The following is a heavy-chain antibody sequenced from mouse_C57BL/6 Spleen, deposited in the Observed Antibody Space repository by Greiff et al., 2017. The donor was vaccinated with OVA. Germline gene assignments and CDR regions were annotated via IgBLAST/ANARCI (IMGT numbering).Heavy chain of an antibody. CDR3: AGYYYAMDY. Sequence: VQLQQSGPELVKPGASVKMSCKASGYTFTDYNMHWVKQSHGKSLEWIGYINPNNGGTSYNQKFKGKATLTVNKSSNTAYMELRSLTSEDSAVYYCAGYYYAMDYWGQGTSVTVSS. J-gene: IGHJ4*01. CDR2: INPNNGGT. V-gene: IGHV1-22*01. CDR1: GYTFTDYN.